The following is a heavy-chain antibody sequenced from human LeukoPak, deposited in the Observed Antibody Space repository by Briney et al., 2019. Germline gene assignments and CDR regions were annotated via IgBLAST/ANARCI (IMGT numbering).Heavy chain of an antibody. CDR1: GYTFTGYY. D-gene: IGHD6-13*01. CDR2: INPNSGGT. Sequence: ASVKVSCKASGYTFTGYYMHWVRQAPGQGLEWMGWINPNSGGTNYAQKFQGRVTMTEDTSTDTAYMELSSLRSEDTAVYYCATVHSSSWLQNWFDPWGQGTLVTVSS. J-gene: IGHJ5*02. V-gene: IGHV1-2*02. CDR3: ATVHSSSWLQNWFDP.